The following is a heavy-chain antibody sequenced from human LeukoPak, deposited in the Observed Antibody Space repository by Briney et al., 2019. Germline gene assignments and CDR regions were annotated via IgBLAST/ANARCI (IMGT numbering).Heavy chain of an antibody. CDR2: IYYSGST. V-gene: IGHV4-39*07. J-gene: IGHJ5*02. CDR3: VAKYNWFDP. Sequence: SETLSLTCTVSGGSISSSSNYWGWIRQPPGKGLEWIGSIYYSGSTYYNPSLKSRVTISVDTSKNQFSLKLSSVTAADTAVYYCVAKYNWFDPWGQGTLVTISS. CDR1: GGSISSSSNY.